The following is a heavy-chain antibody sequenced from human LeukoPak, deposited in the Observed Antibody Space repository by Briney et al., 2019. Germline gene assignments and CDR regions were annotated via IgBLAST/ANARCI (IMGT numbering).Heavy chain of an antibody. J-gene: IGHJ4*02. CDR3: ARHRGPSLHSSGYFDY. D-gene: IGHD3-22*01. V-gene: IGHV3-30-3*01. CDR2: MSHDGTNK. CDR1: GFPFSGYA. Sequence: PGRSLRLSCAASGFPFSGYAVHWVRQAPGKGLEWVAVMSHDGTNKYYADSVKGRFTISRDNSKNTLYLQMDSLRTEDTAVYYCARHRGPSLHSSGYFDYWGQGTLVTVSS.